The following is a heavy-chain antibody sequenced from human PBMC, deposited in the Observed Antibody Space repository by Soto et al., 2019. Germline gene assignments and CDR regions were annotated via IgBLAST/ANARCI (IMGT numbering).Heavy chain of an antibody. CDR3: AGVPLTGDRIYYFDY. CDR2: IYYSGST. CDR1: GGSVSTGYS. Sequence: QVQLQESGPGLVKPSETLSLTCTVSGGSVSTGYSWTWIRQPPGKGLEWIGSIYYSGSTKYNPSLKSRVTLPIDPSKNQISLTLNSVTAADTAVYYCAGVPLTGDRIYYFDYWGQGTLVSVSS. V-gene: IGHV4-61*01. J-gene: IGHJ4*02. D-gene: IGHD7-27*01.